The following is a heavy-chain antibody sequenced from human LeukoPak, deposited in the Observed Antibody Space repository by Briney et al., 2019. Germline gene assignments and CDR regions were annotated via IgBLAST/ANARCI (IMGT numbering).Heavy chain of an antibody. J-gene: IGHJ4*02. Sequence: PGGSLRLSCAASGFTFSSYGMHWVRQAPGKGLEWVAVISYDGSNKYYADSVKGRFTTSRDNSKNTLYLQMNSLRAEDTAVYYCAKTRYCSGGSCINRVGFFDYWGQGTLVTVSS. CDR2: ISYDGSNK. V-gene: IGHV3-30*18. CDR3: AKTRYCSGGSCINRVGFFDY. CDR1: GFTFSSYG. D-gene: IGHD2-15*01.